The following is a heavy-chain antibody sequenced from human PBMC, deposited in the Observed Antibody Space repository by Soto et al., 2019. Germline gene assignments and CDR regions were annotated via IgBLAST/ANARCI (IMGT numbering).Heavy chain of an antibody. J-gene: IGHJ4*02. CDR1: GFTFSNYA. Sequence: GGSLRLSCSASGFTFSNYAMHWVRQAPGKGLEYVSAISSNGGSTYYADSVKSRFTISRDNSKNTLYVQMSSLRAEDTAVYYCVKDQYCSSISCYGDFDYWGQGTLVTVSS. CDR2: ISSNGGST. CDR3: VKDQYCSSISCYGDFDY. D-gene: IGHD2-2*01. V-gene: IGHV3-64D*08.